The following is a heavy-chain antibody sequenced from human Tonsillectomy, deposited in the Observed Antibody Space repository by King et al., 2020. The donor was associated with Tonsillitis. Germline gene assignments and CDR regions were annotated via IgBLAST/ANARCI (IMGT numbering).Heavy chain of an antibody. Sequence: VQLQQWGAGLLKPSETLSLTCAVYGGSFSGYYWGWIRQPPGKGLEWIGEINHSGSTNYNPSLKSRVTVSVDTSKNQFSLKLSSVTAADTAVYYCARVSRRYSSRNAFDYWGQGTLVTVSS. D-gene: IGHD6-13*01. CDR1: GGSFSGYY. CDR3: ARVSRRYSSRNAFDY. CDR2: INHSGST. J-gene: IGHJ4*02. V-gene: IGHV4-34*01.